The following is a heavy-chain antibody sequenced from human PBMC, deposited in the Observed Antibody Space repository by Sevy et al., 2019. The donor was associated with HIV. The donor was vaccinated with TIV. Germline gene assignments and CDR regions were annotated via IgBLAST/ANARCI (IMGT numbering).Heavy chain of an antibody. Sequence: SETLSLTCTVSGGSISSGGYYWSWIRQHPGKGLEWIGYIYYSGSTYYNPSLKSRVTISVDTSKNQFSLKLSSVTAAGTAVYYWARTDFWSGYYYYYYGMDVWGQGTTVTVSS. V-gene: IGHV4-31*03. J-gene: IGHJ6*02. D-gene: IGHD3-3*01. CDR3: ARTDFWSGYYYYYYGMDV. CDR2: IYYSGST. CDR1: GGSISSGGYY.